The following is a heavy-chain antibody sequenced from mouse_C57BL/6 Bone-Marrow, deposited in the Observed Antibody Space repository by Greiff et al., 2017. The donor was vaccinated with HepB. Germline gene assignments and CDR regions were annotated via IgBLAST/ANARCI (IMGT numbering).Heavy chain of an antibody. D-gene: IGHD1-1*01. V-gene: IGHV1-42*01. CDR2: INPSTGGT. J-gene: IGHJ1*03. Sequence: VQLQQPGPELVKPGASVKISCKASGYSFTGYYMNWVKQSPEKSLEWIGEINPSTGGTTYNQKFKAKATLTVDKSSSTAYMQLKSLTSEDSAVYYCARDYYGSSFWYFDVWGTGTTVTVSS. CDR1: GYSFTGYY. CDR3: ARDYYGSSFWYFDV.